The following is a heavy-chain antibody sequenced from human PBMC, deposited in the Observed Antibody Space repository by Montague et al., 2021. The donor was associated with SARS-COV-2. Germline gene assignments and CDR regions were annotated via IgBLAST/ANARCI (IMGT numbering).Heavy chain of an antibody. J-gene: IGHJ5*02. Sequence: SETLSLTCTVSAGSISTNSYYWAWIRQPPGKGLEWIGSISYSGSTYFNPSLESRLTMTVDMSKNHFSLKLSSVTAADTAVYHCARLWDFYGSGSYKNSWFDPWGQGTRVTVSS. CDR2: ISYSGST. CDR1: AGSISTNSYY. V-gene: IGHV4-39*02. CDR3: ARLWDFYGSGSYKNSWFDP. D-gene: IGHD3-10*01.